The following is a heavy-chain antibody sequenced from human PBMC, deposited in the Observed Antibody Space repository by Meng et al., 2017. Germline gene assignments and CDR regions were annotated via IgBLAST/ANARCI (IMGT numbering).Heavy chain of an antibody. Sequence: GESLKISCAASGFTFSSYEMNWVRQAPGKGLEWVSSISSSSSYIYYADSVKGRFTISRDNAKNSLYLQMNSLRAEDTAVYYCAREGFLLVVADDAFDIWGQGTMVTVSS. CDR3: AREGFLLVVADDAFDI. J-gene: IGHJ3*02. D-gene: IGHD3-22*01. CDR1: GFTFSSYE. CDR2: ISSSSSYI. V-gene: IGHV3-21*01.